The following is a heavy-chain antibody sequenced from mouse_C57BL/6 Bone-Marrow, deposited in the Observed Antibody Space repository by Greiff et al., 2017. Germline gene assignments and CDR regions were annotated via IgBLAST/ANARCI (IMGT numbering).Heavy chain of an antibody. D-gene: IGHD1-1*01. Sequence: QVQLQQSGPELVKPGASEKISCKASGYAFSSSWMNWVKQRPGKGLEWIGRIYPGDGDTNYNGKFKGKATLTADKSSSTAYMQLSSLTSEDSAVYFCARRGFYYYGSSYWYCDVWGTGTTVTVSS. CDR2: IYPGDGDT. CDR1: GYAFSSSW. J-gene: IGHJ1*03. V-gene: IGHV1-82*01. CDR3: ARRGFYYYGSSYWYCDV.